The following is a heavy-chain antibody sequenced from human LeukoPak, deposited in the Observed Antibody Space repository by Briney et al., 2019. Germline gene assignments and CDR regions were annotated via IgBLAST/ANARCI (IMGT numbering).Heavy chain of an antibody. J-gene: IGHJ4*02. V-gene: IGHV3-30-3*01. Sequence: GRSLRLSCAASGFTFSSYAMHWVRQAPGKGLEGVAVISFDGSNKYYADSVKGRFTISRDNSKNTLYLQMNSLRAEDTAVYYCAREGRRYCSGGSCYPDDYWGQGTLVTVSS. CDR3: AREGRRYCSGGSCYPDDY. CDR2: ISFDGSNK. CDR1: GFTFSSYA. D-gene: IGHD2-15*01.